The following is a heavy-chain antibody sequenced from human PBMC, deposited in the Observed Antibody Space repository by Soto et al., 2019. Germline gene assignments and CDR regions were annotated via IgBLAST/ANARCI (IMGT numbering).Heavy chain of an antibody. V-gene: IGHV3-23*01. J-gene: IGHJ4*02. CDR2: ISSNGGST. CDR1: GFTFSTYA. D-gene: IGHD3-10*02. CDR3: AKNYVRNGYSVIVY. Sequence: GGYLRLSCAASGFTFSTYAMTWVRQAPGKGLEWVSAISSNGGSTYYADSVKGRFTISRDNSKNTLYLQMNSLRAEDTAVYYCAKNYVRNGYSVIVYWCQGTLVTVS.